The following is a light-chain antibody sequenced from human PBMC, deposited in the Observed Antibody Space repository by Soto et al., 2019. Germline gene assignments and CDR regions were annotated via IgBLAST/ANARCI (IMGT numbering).Light chain of an antibody. CDR2: DAS. CDR1: QTVRNNY. J-gene: IGKJ4*01. Sequence: EIVLTQSPGTLSLSPRERATLSCRASQTVRNNYLAWYQQKPGQAPRLLIYDASSRATGIPDRFSGGGSGTDFTLTISRLEPEDFAVYYCQQFSSYPLTFGGGTKVDIK. CDR3: QQFSSYPLT. V-gene: IGKV3-20*01.